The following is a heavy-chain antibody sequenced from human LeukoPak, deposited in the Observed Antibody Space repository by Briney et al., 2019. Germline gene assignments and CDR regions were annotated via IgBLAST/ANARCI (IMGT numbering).Heavy chain of an antibody. D-gene: IGHD3-10*01. V-gene: IGHV1-46*01. J-gene: IGHJ5*02. CDR2: INPSGGST. CDR1: GYTFTSYY. CDR3: ARANMVRGVGSFFDRNWFDP. Sequence: GASVKVSCKASGYTFTSYYMHWVRQAPGQGLEWMGIINPSGGSTSYAQKFQGRVTMTRDMSTSTVHMELSSLRSEDTAVYYCARANMVRGVGSFFDRNWFDPWGQGTLVTVSS.